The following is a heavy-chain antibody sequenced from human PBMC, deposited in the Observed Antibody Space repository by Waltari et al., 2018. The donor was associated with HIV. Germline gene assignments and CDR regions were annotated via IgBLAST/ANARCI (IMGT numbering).Heavy chain of an antibody. V-gene: IGHV4-34*01. D-gene: IGHD3-9*01. CDR1: GESFSGYY. Sequence: QVQLRQWGTGLLKPSETLSLTCAVYGESFSGYYWTWIRQTPGKGLEWIGEINHSGGANYNPSLKSRVTILIDTSKKQFSLKVRSATAADTAVYYCARGEDVNYDILTGYYKSWGQGTLVTVSS. CDR2: INHSGGA. CDR3: ARGEDVNYDILTGYYKS. J-gene: IGHJ4*02.